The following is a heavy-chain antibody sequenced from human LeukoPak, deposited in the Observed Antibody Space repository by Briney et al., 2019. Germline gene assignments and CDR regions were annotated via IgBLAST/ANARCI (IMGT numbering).Heavy chain of an antibody. CDR1: GFTFSDYY. Sequence: GGSLRLSCAASGFTFSDYYMNWIRQAPGKGLEWVSYIRSSGDTTYYADSVEGRFTISRDNAKNSLFLQMNSLRAEDTAVYYCARGSQTYSSDIWGQGTLVTVSS. CDR2: IRSSGDTT. V-gene: IGHV3-11*01. D-gene: IGHD5-18*01. CDR3: ARGSQTYSSDI. J-gene: IGHJ4*02.